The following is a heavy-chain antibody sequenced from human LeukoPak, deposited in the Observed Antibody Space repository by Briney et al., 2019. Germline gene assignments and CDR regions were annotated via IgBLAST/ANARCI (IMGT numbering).Heavy chain of an antibody. CDR2: INPNSGGT. J-gene: IGHJ4*02. CDR1: GYTFRDYY. Sequence: ASVKVSCKASGYTFRDYYMHWVRQAPGQGLEWMGWINPNSGGTMYAQKFQGRVAMTRDTSINTAYMELSRLTSDDTAVYYCARDVRVPGSGSYHGAYWGQGTLVTVSS. CDR3: ARDVRVPGSGSYHGAY. D-gene: IGHD3-10*01. V-gene: IGHV1-2*02.